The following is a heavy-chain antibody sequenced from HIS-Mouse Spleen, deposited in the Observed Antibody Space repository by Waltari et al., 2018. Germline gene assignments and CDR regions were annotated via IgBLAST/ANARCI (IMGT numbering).Heavy chain of an antibody. D-gene: IGHD6-13*01. CDR1: GRSISSRSYY. J-gene: IGHJ2*01. Sequence: QLQLQESGPGLVKPSETLSLTCTVSGRSISSRSYYWGRIRQPPGKGLEWIGSIYYSGSTYYNPSLKSRVTISVDTSKNQFSLKLSSVTAADTAVYYCAREIPYSSSWYDWYFDLWGRGTLVTVSS. CDR2: IYYSGST. CDR3: AREIPYSSSWYDWYFDL. V-gene: IGHV4-39*07.